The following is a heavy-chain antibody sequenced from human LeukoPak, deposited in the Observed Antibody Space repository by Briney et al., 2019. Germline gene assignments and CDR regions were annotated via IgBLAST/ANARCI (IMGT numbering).Heavy chain of an antibody. CDR2: IYYSGST. D-gene: IGHD1-26*01. CDR1: GGSVSSGSYY. J-gene: IGHJ4*02. Sequence: SETLSLTCTVSGGSVSSGSYYWSWIRQPPGRGLEWIGYIYYSGSTNYNPSLKSRVTISVDTSKNQFSLKLSSVTAADTAVYYCAREGGATFDYWAREPWSPSPQ. CDR3: AREGGATFDY. V-gene: IGHV4-61*01.